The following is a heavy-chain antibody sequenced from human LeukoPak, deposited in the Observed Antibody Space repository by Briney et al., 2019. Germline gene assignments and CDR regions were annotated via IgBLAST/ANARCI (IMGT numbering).Heavy chain of an antibody. CDR1: GYTFTGYY. Sequence: GASVKVSCKASGYTFTGYYMHWVRQAPGQGLEWMGWINPNSGGTNYAQKFQGRVTMTRDTSISTAYMELSRLRSADTAVYYCAREEHCSGASCYAFDYWGQGTLVTASS. J-gene: IGHJ4*02. CDR3: AREEHCSGASCYAFDY. V-gene: IGHV1-2*02. D-gene: IGHD2-15*01. CDR2: INPNSGGT.